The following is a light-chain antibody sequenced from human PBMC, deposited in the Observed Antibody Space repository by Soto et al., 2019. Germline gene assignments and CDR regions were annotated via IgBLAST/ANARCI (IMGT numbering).Light chain of an antibody. Sequence: QSVLTQPASVSGSPGQSITIACTGTSSDIGSYKYVSWYQHHPGKVPQLLIYEVSNRPSGVSSRFSASKSGNTASLTISGLQAEDEADYYCQSFDSSFTGPILGVGTKLTVL. V-gene: IGLV2-14*01. CDR2: EVS. CDR1: SSDIGSYKY. CDR3: QSFDSSFTGPI. J-gene: IGLJ2*01.